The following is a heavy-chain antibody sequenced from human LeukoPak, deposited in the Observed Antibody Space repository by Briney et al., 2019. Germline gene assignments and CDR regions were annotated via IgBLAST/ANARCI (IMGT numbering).Heavy chain of an antibody. CDR2: IYYSGST. CDR3: AREVLYYYDSSGYYYFDY. CDR1: GGPISGSSYY. J-gene: IGHJ4*02. D-gene: IGHD3-22*01. V-gene: IGHV4-39*07. Sequence: SETLSLTCTVSGGPISGSSYYWGWIRQPPGKGLEWIGSIYYSGSTNYNPSLKSRVTISVDTSKNQFSLKLSSVTAADTAVYYCAREVLYYYDSSGYYYFDYWGQGTLVTVSS.